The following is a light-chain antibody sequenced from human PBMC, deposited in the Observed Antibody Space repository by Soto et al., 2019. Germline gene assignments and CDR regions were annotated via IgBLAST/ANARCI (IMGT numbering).Light chain of an antibody. CDR2: WAS. V-gene: IGKV4-1*01. CDR1: QSVLYNSNNKNY. CDR3: QQYESTPPT. Sequence: IVMTQSPDSLAVSLGERATINCKSSQSVLYNSNNKNYLAWYQQRPGQPPKLLIYWASTRESGFPDRFSGSGSGTDFTLTITSLQAEDVAVYYCQQYESTPPTFGQGTKLEIK. J-gene: IGKJ2*01.